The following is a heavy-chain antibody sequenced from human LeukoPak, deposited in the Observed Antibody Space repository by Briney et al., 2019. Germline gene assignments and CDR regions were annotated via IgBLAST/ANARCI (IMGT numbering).Heavy chain of an antibody. V-gene: IGHV3-7*01. CDR3: AREVDRSFGY. CDR2: INQESTET. CDR1: GFRFTGFW. Sequence: GGSLSLSCAASGFRFTGFWMSWVRQAPGKGPEWVANINQESTETYYVDSVRGRFTISRDNAKNSLSLQMNSLRVEDTAVYYCAREVDRSFGYWGQGNLVTVSS. D-gene: IGHD2-15*01. J-gene: IGHJ4*02.